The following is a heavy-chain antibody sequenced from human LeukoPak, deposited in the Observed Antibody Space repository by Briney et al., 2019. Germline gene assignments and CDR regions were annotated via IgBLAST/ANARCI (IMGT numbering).Heavy chain of an antibody. Sequence: GGSLRLSCAASGFTFSSYDMHWVRQATGKGLEWVSAIGTAGDTYYQSSVKGRLTISSDNSKNTLYLQMNSLSAEDTAVYYCARGRSTAHYYGMDVWGQGTTVTVSS. CDR3: ARGRSTAHYYGMDV. J-gene: IGHJ6*02. V-gene: IGHV3-13*04. D-gene: IGHD2-2*01. CDR2: IGTAGDT. CDR1: GFTFSSYD.